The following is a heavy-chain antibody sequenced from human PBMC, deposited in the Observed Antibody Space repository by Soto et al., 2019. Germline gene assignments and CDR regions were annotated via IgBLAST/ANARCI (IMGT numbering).Heavy chain of an antibody. V-gene: IGHV1-3*01. CDR1: GYTFSTYA. J-gene: IGHJ5*02. D-gene: IGHD2-2*01. CDR2: IHAGNGDT. Sequence: QVQLVQSGAEVKKPGASVKVSCKASGYTFSTYAVQWVRQAPGQSLEWIGWIHAGNGDTKYSQKFHDRVTITRDTSASNKYMELSSLRSEDTGVYYCARVPRYTSDIVEVPTVMFEDWFVPWGQGTLVTVSS. CDR3: ARVPRYTSDIVEVPTVMFEDWFVP.